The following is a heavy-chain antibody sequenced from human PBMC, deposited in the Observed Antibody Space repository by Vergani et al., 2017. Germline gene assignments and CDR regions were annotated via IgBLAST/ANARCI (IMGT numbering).Heavy chain of an antibody. D-gene: IGHD3-16*01. V-gene: IGHV3-30*02. J-gene: IGHJ4*02. Sequence: VQLLESGGGLVQPGGSRRLSCATSGFTLSNYDMQWIRQGPGKGLKFVAFIQFDGSNQYYADSVKGRFTLSRDFSKNTLYLQMNSLRTDDTATYYCAKHFRGWGIDYWGQGTQVIVSS. CDR2: IQFDGSNQ. CDR3: AKHFRGWGIDY. CDR1: GFTLSNYD.